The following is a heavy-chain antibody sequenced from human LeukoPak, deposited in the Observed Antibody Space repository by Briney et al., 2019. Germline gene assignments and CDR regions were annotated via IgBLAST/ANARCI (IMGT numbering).Heavy chain of an antibody. V-gene: IGHV3-21*04. Sequence: GGSLRLSCAASGFTFSSYSMNWVRQAPGKGLEWVSSISSSSSYIYYADSVKGRFTISRDNAKNSLYLQMNSLRAEDTAVYYCAKDKLLWFGELLSWFDPWGQGTLVTVSS. CDR3: AKDKLLWFGELLSWFDP. CDR1: GFTFSSYS. J-gene: IGHJ5*02. CDR2: ISSSSSYI. D-gene: IGHD3-10*01.